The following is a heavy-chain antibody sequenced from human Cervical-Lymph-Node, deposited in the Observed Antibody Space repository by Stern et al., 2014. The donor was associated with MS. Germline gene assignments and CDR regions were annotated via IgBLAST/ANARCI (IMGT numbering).Heavy chain of an antibody. CDR1: GFTFSDYY. V-gene: IGHV3-72*01. CDR3: SRDASGDY. J-gene: IGHJ4*02. CDR2: SRNKAKSYTT. Sequence: EVQLAESGGGLVQPGGSLRLSCAASGFTFSDYYIDLVRQAPGTGLEWVGRSRNKAKSYTTDYAASVKGRFTISRDDSKKSVYLQMNSLKTEDTAVYYCSRDASGDYWGPGTVVTVSS.